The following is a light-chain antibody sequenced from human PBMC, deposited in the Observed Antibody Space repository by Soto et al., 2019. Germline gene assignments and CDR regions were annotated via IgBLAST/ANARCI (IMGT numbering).Light chain of an antibody. J-gene: IGKJ2*01. Sequence: AIRMTQSPSSLSASTGDRVTITCRASQGISSYLAWYQQKPGKAPKLLIYAASTLHSGVPSRFSGSGSGTDFTLTISCLQSEDFATYYCHQYYSYPPGYTFGQGTKLEIK. CDR2: AAS. CDR3: HQYYSYPPGYT. V-gene: IGKV1-8*01. CDR1: QGISSY.